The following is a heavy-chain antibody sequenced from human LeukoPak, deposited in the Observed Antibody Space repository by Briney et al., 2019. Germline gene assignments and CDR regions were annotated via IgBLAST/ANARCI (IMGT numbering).Heavy chain of an antibody. D-gene: IGHD1-1*01. CDR2: LNSDGNST. J-gene: IGHJ4*02. CDR1: GFTFSRYW. Sequence: PGGSLRLSCAASGFTFSRYWIHWVRQVLGKGLLWVSRLNSDGNSTNYADSVKGPFTISRDNAKNTLYLQMNSLRAEDTAVYYCAKQTGDSRYFDYWGQGTLVTVSS. CDR3: AKQTGDSRYFDY. V-gene: IGHV3-74*01.